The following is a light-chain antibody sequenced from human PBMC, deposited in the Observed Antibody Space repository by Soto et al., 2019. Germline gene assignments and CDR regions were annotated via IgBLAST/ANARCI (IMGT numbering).Light chain of an antibody. CDR1: SGHSRNA. CDR3: QTWDTAIRV. CDR2: VNRDGSH. J-gene: IGLJ2*01. Sequence: QLVLTQSPSASASLGASVKLTCTLSSGHSRNAIAWHQQRPEKGPRYLMRVNRDGSHFKGDGIPDRFSGSSSGAERYLTIASLQSEDEADYYCQTWDTAIRVFGEGTKLTVL. V-gene: IGLV4-69*01.